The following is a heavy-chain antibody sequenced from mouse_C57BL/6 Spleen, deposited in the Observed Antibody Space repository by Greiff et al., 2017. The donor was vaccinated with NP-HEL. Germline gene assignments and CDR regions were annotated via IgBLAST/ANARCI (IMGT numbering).Heavy chain of an antibody. CDR1: GYTFTDYY. D-gene: IGHD1-1*01. Sequence: EVQLQQSGPELVKPGASVKISCKASGYTFTDYYMNWVKQSHGKSLEWIGDINPNNGGTSYNQKFKGKATLTVDKSSSTAYMELRSLPSEDSAVYYCARAYYYGSSPFAYWGQGTLVTVSA. V-gene: IGHV1-26*01. CDR2: INPNNGGT. CDR3: ARAYYYGSSPFAY. J-gene: IGHJ3*01.